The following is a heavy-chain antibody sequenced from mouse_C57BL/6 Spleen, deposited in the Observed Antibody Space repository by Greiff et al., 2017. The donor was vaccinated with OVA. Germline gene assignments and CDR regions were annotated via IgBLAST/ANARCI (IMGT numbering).Heavy chain of an antibody. D-gene: IGHD2-10*01. CDR3: ARSKGLLYAMDY. Sequence: QVQLQQSGPELVKPGASVKISCKASGYAFSSSWMNWVKQRPGKGLEWIGRIYPGDGDTNYNGKFKGKATLTADKSSSTAYMQLSSLTSEDSAVYFCARSKGLLYAMDYWGQGTSVTVSS. J-gene: IGHJ4*01. CDR1: GYAFSSSW. CDR2: IYPGDGDT. V-gene: IGHV1-82*01.